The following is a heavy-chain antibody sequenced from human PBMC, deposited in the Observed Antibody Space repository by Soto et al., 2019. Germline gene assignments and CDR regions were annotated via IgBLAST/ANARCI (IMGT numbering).Heavy chain of an antibody. CDR3: TRGPRSTSTGTGAF. J-gene: IGHJ4*02. D-gene: IGHD1-1*01. CDR2: INDDGSST. V-gene: IGHV3-74*01. CDR1: GFTFSMYW. Sequence: LRLSCAASGFTFSMYWMHWVRQVPGKGPEWVSRINDDGSSTNYADSVKGRLTISRDNAKNTLYLQMNDLRAEDTAVYYCTRGPRSTSTGTGAFWGQGTLVTVSS.